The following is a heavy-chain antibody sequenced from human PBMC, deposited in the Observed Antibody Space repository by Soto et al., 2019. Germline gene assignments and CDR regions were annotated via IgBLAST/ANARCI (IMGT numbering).Heavy chain of an antibody. D-gene: IGHD1-20*01. CDR2: VYHTGNT. CDR3: AREQYNWKL. Sequence: XETLSLTCTVSGVSITPYCWAWIRHPPGKGLEWIGYVYHTGNTYYNPSLKSRVTISLDTSKNQVSLRLKAVTAADTAVYYCAREQYNWKLWGQGTLVTVSS. J-gene: IGHJ4*02. V-gene: IGHV4-59*01. CDR1: GVSITPYC.